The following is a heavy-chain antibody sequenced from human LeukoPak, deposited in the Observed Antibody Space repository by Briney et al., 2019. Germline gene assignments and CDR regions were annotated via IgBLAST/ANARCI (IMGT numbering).Heavy chain of an antibody. CDR2: IHHSGST. CDR1: GGSISSSSYY. CDR3: MRGGIGYDSDY. V-gene: IGHV4-30-2*01. Sequence: PSETLSLTCTVSGGSISSSSYYWGWIRQPPGKGLEWIGYIHHSGSTYYNPSLKSRVTISVDRSKNQFSLKLTSVTAADTAVYYCMRGGIGYDSDYWGQGNLVTVSS. D-gene: IGHD5-12*01. J-gene: IGHJ4*02.